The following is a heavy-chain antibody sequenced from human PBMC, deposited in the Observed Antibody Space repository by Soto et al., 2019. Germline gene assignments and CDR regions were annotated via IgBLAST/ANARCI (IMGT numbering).Heavy chain of an antibody. D-gene: IGHD2-15*01. CDR1: GFTFSSYS. CDR3: ANLGYCSGGSCRYGMDV. Sequence: EVQLVESGGGLVKPGGSLRLSCAASGFTFSSYSMNWVRQAPGKGLEWVSSISSSSSYIYYADSVKGRFTISRDNAKNSLYLQMNSLRAEDTAVYYCANLGYCSGGSCRYGMDVWGQGTTVTVSS. CDR2: ISSSSSYI. J-gene: IGHJ6*02. V-gene: IGHV3-21*01.